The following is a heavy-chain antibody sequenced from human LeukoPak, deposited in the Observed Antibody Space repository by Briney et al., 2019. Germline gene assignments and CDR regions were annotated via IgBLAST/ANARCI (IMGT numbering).Heavy chain of an antibody. Sequence: PGGSLRLSCAASGFTVSSNYMSWVRQAPGKGLEWVSVIYSGGSTYYADSVKGRFTISRDNSKNTLYLQMNSLRAEDTAMYYCARELATIAFDYWGQGTLVTVSS. V-gene: IGHV3-66*01. CDR3: ARELATIAFDY. D-gene: IGHD5-24*01. CDR1: GFTVSSNY. CDR2: IYSGGST. J-gene: IGHJ4*02.